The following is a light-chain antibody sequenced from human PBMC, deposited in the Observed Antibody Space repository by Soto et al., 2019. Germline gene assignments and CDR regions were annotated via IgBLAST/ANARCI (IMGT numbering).Light chain of an antibody. CDR3: QQYNNWPPRGT. CDR1: QCVSSN. J-gene: IGKJ2*01. Sequence: EIVMTQSPATLSVSPGERATLSCRASQCVSSNLAWYQQKPGQAPRLLIYGASTRATGIPARFSGSGSGTEFTLTISSLQSEDFAVYYCQQYNNWPPRGTFGQGTKLEIK. CDR2: GAS. V-gene: IGKV3-15*01.